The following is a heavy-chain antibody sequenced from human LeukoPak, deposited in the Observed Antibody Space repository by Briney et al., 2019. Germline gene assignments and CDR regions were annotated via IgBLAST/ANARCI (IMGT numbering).Heavy chain of an antibody. V-gene: IGHV4-61*05. CDR1: GDSISSSSYY. Sequence: PSETLSLTCTVSGDSISSSSYYWSWIRQPPGKGLEWIGYIYYSGSTNYNPSLKSRVTISVDTSKNQFSLKLSSVTAADTAVYYCARQVSESAGGFDYWGQGTLVTVSS. D-gene: IGHD3-3*01. CDR2: IYYSGST. CDR3: ARQVSESAGGFDY. J-gene: IGHJ4*02.